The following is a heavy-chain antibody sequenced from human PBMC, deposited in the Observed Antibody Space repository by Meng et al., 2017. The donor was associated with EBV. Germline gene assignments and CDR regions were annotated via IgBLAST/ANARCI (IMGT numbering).Heavy chain of an antibody. CDR2: INPNSGGT. J-gene: IGHJ4*02. V-gene: IGHV1-2*06. CDR3: ARVGIAVAGTGDY. Sequence: QGQVGQSGAEVKKPGASVKVSCKASGYTFTGYYMHWVRQAPGQGLEWMGRINPNSGGTNYAQKFQGRVTMTRDTSINTAYMELSRLRSDDTAVYYCARVGIAVAGTGDYWGQGTLVTVSS. CDR1: GYTFTGYY. D-gene: IGHD6-19*01.